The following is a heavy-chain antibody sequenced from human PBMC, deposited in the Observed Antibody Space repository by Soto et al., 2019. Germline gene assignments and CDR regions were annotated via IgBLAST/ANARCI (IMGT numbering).Heavy chain of an antibody. CDR3: AKNQGVELVPLATVDWFDP. Sequence: GGFLRLSCAVSACIFENFGMSWVRQAAGKGLEWISSISGSGFKKYYADSVKGRFTISRDNSKSTVYLELNNLSAEDTAVYHCAKNQGVELVPLATVDWFDPWGQGSVVTVSS. CDR1: ACIFENFG. CDR2: ISGSGFKK. D-gene: IGHD1-26*01. J-gene: IGHJ5*02. V-gene: IGHV3-23*01.